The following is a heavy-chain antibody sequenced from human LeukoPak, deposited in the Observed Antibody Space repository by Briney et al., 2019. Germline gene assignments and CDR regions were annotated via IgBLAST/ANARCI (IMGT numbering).Heavy chain of an antibody. J-gene: IGHJ4*02. CDR3: ARESSVTMFDY. Sequence: PGGSLRLSCAVSEFTFSTYWMNWVRQAPGKGLVWVSRIDSDGSSTSYADSVKGRFTISRDNAKNTLYLQMNSLRAEEDTAVYFCARESSVTMFDYWGQGTLVTVSS. D-gene: IGHD4/OR15-4a*01. CDR2: IDSDGSST. V-gene: IGHV3-74*01. CDR1: EFTFSTYW.